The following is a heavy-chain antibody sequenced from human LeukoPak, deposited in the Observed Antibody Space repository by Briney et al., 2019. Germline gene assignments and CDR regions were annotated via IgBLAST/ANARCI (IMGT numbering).Heavy chain of an antibody. D-gene: IGHD2-15*01. V-gene: IGHV3-21*01. CDR2: ISISGDDT. J-gene: IGHJ5*02. Sequence: GGSLRLSCAASGFTFSSYGMHWVRQAPGKGLEWVSSISISGDDTYYADSVKGRFTLSRDNAKNTLYLQMNSLRAEDTAVYYCARVPNCSGGSCYSWFDPWGQGTLVTVSS. CDR3: ARVPNCSGGSCYSWFDP. CDR1: GFTFSSYG.